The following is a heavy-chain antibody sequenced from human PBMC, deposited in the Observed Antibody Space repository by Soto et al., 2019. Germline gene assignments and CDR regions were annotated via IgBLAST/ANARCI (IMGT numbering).Heavy chain of an antibody. CDR1: GGSFSGYY. CDR2: INHSGST. CDR3: ARGRITVDP. D-gene: IGHD3-3*01. Sequence: PSETLSLTCAVYGGSFSGYYWSWIRQPPGKGLEWIGEINHSGSTNYNPSLKSRVTISVDTSKNQFSLKLSSVTAADTAVYYCARGRITVDPWGQGTRVTVAS. V-gene: IGHV4-34*01. J-gene: IGHJ5*02.